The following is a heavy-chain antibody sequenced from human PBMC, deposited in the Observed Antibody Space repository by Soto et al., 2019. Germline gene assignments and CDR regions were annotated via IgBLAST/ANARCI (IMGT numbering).Heavy chain of an antibody. J-gene: IGHJ4*02. Sequence: SETLSLTCTVSGGSISSSNYYWGWIRQPPGKGLEWIGSIYNSGTTYYNPSLKRRVIISVDTSKNQFSLKLSSVTAAETAVYIIARGNSSSWYGALDYGGQGSRVTVS. CDR1: GGSISSSNYY. CDR3: ARGNSSSWYGALDY. CDR2: IYNSGTT. V-gene: IGHV4-39*01. D-gene: IGHD6-13*01.